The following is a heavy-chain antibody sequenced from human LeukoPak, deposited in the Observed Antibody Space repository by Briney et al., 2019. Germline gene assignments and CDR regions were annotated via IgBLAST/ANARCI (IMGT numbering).Heavy chain of an antibody. CDR1: RSTFTCYY. CDR3: ARTTPPYGMDV. D-gene: IGHD4-11*01. V-gene: IGHV1-46*01. CDR2: INPSGGST. J-gene: IGHJ6*02. Sequence: GASVKVSCKASRSTFTCYYMHWVRQAPGQRLEWMGIINPSGGSTSYAQKFQGRVTMTRDTSTSTVYMELSSLRSEDTAVCYCARTTPPYGMDVGGQGTTVTVSS.